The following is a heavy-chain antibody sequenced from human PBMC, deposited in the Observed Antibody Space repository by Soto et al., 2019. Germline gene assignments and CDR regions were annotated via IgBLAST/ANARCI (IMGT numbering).Heavy chain of an antibody. Sequence: QVQLVQSGAEVKKPGASVKVSCKASEYTFTNYNVHWLRQAPGQGLVWMGIIRPSGVNTGYARRFQGRVTVTRDRSTSTVYMELTSLTSDDTGVYYCAREPKESFYFDFWGQGTLVTVSS. V-gene: IGHV1-46*01. CDR1: EYTFTNYN. CDR2: IRPSGVNT. CDR3: AREPKESFYFDF. J-gene: IGHJ4*02.